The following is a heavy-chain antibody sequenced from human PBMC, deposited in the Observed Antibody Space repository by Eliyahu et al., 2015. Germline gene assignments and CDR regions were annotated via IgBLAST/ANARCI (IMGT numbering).Heavy chain of an antibody. V-gene: IGHV2-70*01. J-gene: IGHJ6*02. Sequence: QVTLRESGPALVKPTQTLTLTCXFSGFXLXTSXMCVXWMRQPPGKALEWLAFIDWDDDKYYSTSLKTRLTISKDTSKNQVVLTMTNMDPVDTATYYYARIREAPVAGIIYYYYGMDVWGQGTTVTVSS. CDR3: ARIREAPVAGIIYYYYGMDV. CDR1: GFXLXTSXMC. D-gene: IGHD6-19*01. CDR2: IDWDDDK.